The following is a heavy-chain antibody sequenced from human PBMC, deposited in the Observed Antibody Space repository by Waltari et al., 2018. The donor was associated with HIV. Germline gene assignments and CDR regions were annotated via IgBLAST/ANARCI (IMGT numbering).Heavy chain of an antibody. CDR2: INTNTGNP. Sequence: QVQLVQSGSELKKPGASVKVSCKASGYNISSYAMNWVRQAPGQGPEWMGWINTNTGNPTYAQGFTGRFVFSLDTSVSTAYLQISSLKAEDTAVYYCARTQVIRGVLKLDPWGQGTRVTVSS. CDR3: ARTQVIRGVLKLDP. J-gene: IGHJ5*02. CDR1: GYNISSYA. D-gene: IGHD3-10*01. V-gene: IGHV7-4-1*02.